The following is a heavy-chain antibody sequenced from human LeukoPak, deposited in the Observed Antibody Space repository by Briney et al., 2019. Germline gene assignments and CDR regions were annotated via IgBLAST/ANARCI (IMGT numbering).Heavy chain of an antibody. CDR1: GASINSHY. Sequence: TSETLSLTCSVSGASINSHYWTWIRQPAGKGLEWIGRIYISGSTNYSPSLKSRATMSVDTSKNQFSLTLISVTAADTAVYYCARALNPLPGTYYFDYWGQGTLVTVSS. CDR2: IYISGST. D-gene: IGHD2-15*01. CDR3: ARALNPLPGTYYFDY. J-gene: IGHJ4*02. V-gene: IGHV4-4*07.